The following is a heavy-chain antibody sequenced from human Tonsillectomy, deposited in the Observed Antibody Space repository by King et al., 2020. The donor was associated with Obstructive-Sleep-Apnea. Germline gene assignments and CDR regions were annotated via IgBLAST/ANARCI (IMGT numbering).Heavy chain of an antibody. Sequence: VQLVESGGGLVQPGGSLRLSCAVSGFTFRDYWMTWVRQAPGKGLEWVANIKQDGSEKNYVDSVKGRFIISRDNAKNSLYLQMNSLTAEDTAVYYCARGGGGLVFWGQGTLVTVSS. J-gene: IGHJ4*02. CDR1: GFTFRDYW. CDR2: IKQDGSEK. D-gene: IGHD3-16*01. CDR3: ARGGGGLVF. V-gene: IGHV3-7*03.